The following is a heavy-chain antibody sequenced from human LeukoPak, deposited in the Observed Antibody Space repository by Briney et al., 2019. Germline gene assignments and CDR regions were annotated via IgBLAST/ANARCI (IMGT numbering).Heavy chain of an antibody. CDR3: ASSLDIVVVPAGLKGEASLYYYYGMDV. CDR1: GGTFSSYA. V-gene: IGHV1-69*01. D-gene: IGHD2-2*01. Sequence: SVKVSCKASGGTFSSYAISWVRQAPGQGLEWMGGIIPIFGTANYAQKFQGRVTITADESTSTAYMELSSLRSEDTAVHYCASSLDIVVVPAGLKGEASLYYYYGMDVRGQGTTVTVSS. J-gene: IGHJ6*02. CDR2: IIPIFGTA.